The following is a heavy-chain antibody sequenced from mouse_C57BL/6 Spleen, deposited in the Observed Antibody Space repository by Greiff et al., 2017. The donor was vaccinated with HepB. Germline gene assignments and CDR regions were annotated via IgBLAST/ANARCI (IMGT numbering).Heavy chain of an antibody. D-gene: IGHD2-2*01. CDR3: ARGDGYDEGFDY. CDR1: GYTFTDYN. J-gene: IGHJ2*01. Sequence: EVKLMESGPELVKPGASVKMSCKASGYTFTDYNMHWVKQSHGKSLEWIGYINPNNGGTSYNQKFKGKATLTVNKSSSTAYMELRSLTSEDSAVYYCARGDGYDEGFDYWGQGTTLTVSS. V-gene: IGHV1-22*01. CDR2: INPNNGGT.